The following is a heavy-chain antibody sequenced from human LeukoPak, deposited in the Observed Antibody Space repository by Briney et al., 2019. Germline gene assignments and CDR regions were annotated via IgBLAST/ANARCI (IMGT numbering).Heavy chain of an antibody. Sequence: GGSVKVSCKACGYTFTSYGISWVRQAPGQGGEWMGWISAYNGNTNYAQKLQGRVTMTNDTSTSTAYMELRSLRSDDTAVYYCATGGSVGATVYWGQGTLVTVSS. V-gene: IGHV1-18*01. CDR1: GYTFTSYG. J-gene: IGHJ4*02. CDR3: ATGGSVGATVY. D-gene: IGHD1-26*01. CDR2: ISAYNGNT.